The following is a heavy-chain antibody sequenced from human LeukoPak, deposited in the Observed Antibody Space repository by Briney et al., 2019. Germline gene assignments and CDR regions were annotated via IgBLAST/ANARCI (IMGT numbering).Heavy chain of an antibody. J-gene: IGHJ4*02. D-gene: IGHD4-4*01. V-gene: IGHV3-23*01. CDR2: ISSSGSPT. CDR1: GFTFSSYA. CDR3: AKKAIVSAAFDS. Sequence: GGSLRLSCAASGFTFSSYAMNWVRQAPGQGPEWVSVISSSGSPTYYADSVKGRFTISRDNSKNTLFLQMNSLRGEDTAIYYCAKKAIVSAAFDSWGQGTLVTVS.